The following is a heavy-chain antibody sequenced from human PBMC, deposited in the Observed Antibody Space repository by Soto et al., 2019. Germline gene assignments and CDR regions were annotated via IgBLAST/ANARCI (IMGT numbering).Heavy chain of an antibody. V-gene: IGHV2-5*02. CDR1: GFSLGTTGVG. CDR2: IYWDDDE. J-gene: IGHJ4*02. D-gene: IGHD3-22*01. Sequence: QITLKESAPTLVKPTQTLTLTCTFSGFSLGTTGVGVGWIRQPPGKALEWLALIYWDDDERYSPSLKHRLTITKDTSKNQVVLTMANMDPVDTATYYCARKYYYDNSGYFHFDYWGQGTLVTVSS. CDR3: ARKYYYDNSGYFHFDY.